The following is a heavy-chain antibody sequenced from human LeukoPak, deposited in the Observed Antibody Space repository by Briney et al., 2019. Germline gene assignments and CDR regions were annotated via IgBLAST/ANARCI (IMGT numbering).Heavy chain of an antibody. Sequence: GGSLRLSCAASGFTFSCSAMSWVRQAPGKGLEWVSSISSSSSYIYYADSVKGRFTISRDNAKNSLYLQMNSLRAEDTAVYYCARGMTVTSDAFDIWGQGTMVTVSS. CDR2: ISSSSSYI. D-gene: IGHD4-11*01. CDR1: GFTFSCSA. CDR3: ARGMTVTSDAFDI. V-gene: IGHV3-21*01. J-gene: IGHJ3*02.